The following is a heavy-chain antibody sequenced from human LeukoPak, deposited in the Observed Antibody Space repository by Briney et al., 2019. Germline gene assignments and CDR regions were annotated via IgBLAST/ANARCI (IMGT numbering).Heavy chain of an antibody. Sequence: GGSLRLSCAASGFTFSNHGMSWVRQAPGKGLEWVSTISGSGSRTYYADSVKGRFTVSRDNSKNTLYLQMNSLRAEDTAVYYCAKGLWDYYGSGIMYYTMDVWGQGTTVTVSS. CDR2: ISGSGSRT. J-gene: IGHJ6*02. CDR1: GFTFSNHG. D-gene: IGHD3-10*01. CDR3: AKGLWDYYGSGIMYYTMDV. V-gene: IGHV3-23*01.